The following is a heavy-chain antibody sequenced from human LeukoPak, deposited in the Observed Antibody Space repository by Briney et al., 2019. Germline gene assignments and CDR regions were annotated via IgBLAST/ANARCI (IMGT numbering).Heavy chain of an antibody. CDR2: IYYSGST. CDR1: GGSINSGDYY. V-gene: IGHV4-30-4*08. CDR3: ARVPAAIGGFDH. J-gene: IGHJ5*02. Sequence: AQTLSLTCTVSGGSINSGDYYWSWIPQPPGKGLEWIGYIYYSGSTYYNPSLKSRVTISVDTSKNHFSPKLSSVTAADTAVYYCARVPAAIGGFDHWGQGTLVTVSS. D-gene: IGHD2-2*01.